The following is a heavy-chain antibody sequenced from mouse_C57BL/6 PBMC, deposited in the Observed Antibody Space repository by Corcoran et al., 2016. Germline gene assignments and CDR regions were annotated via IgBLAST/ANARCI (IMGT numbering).Heavy chain of an antibody. V-gene: IGHV1-77*01. CDR3: ARPLPYGSSSGFAY. Sequence: QVQLKQSGAELVKPGASVKISCKASGYTFTDYYINWVKQRPGQGLAGIGKIGPGSGSTYYNEKFKGKATLTADKSSSTAYMQLSSLTSEDSAVYFGARPLPYGSSSGFAYWGQGTLVTVAA. D-gene: IGHD1-1*01. J-gene: IGHJ3*01. CDR1: GYTFTDYY. CDR2: IGPGSGST.